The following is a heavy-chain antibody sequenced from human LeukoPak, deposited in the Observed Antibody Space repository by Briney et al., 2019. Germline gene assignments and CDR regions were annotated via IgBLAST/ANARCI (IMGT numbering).Heavy chain of an antibody. D-gene: IGHD3-16*01. J-gene: IGHJ5*02. CDR2: ISPNNGGT. CDR1: GYAFSGYY. Sequence: ASVKVSCKASGYAFSGYYIHWVRQDPGQGPEWMGWISPNNGGTNYAQKFQGWVTMTRDTSISTAYMELSRLTSNVTAVYYCARSKLGEVAAKFDTWGQGTLVTVSS. V-gene: IGHV1-2*04. CDR3: ARSKLGEVAAKFDT.